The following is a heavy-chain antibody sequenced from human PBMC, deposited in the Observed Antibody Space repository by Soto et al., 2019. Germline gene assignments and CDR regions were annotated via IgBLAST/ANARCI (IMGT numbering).Heavy chain of an antibody. J-gene: IGHJ4*02. V-gene: IGHV1-46*01. CDR3: AKEKYNWNSATPHRIYDY. D-gene: IGHD1-1*01. CDR1: GYTFTNYY. Sequence: ASVKVSCKASGYTFTNYYMHWVRQAPGQGLEWMGIINPSGTSTSFAQKFQGRLSMTRDTSTSTVYMELSSLSSEDTAAYFCAKEKYNWNSATPHRIYDYWGQGTLVTVSS. CDR2: INPSGTST.